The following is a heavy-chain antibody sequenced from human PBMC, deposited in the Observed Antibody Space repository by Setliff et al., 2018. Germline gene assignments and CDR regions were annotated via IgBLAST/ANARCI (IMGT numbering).Heavy chain of an antibody. D-gene: IGHD2-15*01. CDR1: GFTFKDYS. J-gene: IGHJ4*02. V-gene: IGHV3-20*04. CDR3: ASAEVVVAP. Sequence: PGGSLRLSCAASGFTFKDYSMVWVRQLPGKGLEWVAGVIQGGSGVYADSVKGRFTVSRDNSKNSCFLEMNNLRYEDTAIYYCASAEVVVAPWGQGTLVTVSS. CDR2: VIQGGSG.